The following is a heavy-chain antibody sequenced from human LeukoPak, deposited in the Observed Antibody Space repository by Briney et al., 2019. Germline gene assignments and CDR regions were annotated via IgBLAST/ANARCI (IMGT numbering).Heavy chain of an antibody. D-gene: IGHD2-2*01. Sequence: PSETLSLTCTVSGGSISTYYWSWFRQPPGKGLEWIAYIYYSGTTNYNPSLKSRLTISVDTSKNQFSLKLTSVTAADTAVYYCARWGDIVVVPAATRRYYYYYYMDVWGKGTTVTVSS. V-gene: IGHV4-59*08. CDR1: GGSISTYY. CDR3: ARWGDIVVVPAATRRYYYYYYMDV. CDR2: IYYSGTT. J-gene: IGHJ6*03.